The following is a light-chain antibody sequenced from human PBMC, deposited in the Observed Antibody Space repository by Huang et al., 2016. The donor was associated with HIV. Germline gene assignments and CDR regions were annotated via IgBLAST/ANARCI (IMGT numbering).Light chain of an antibody. CDR2: GST. Sequence: FVMTLTPAPLRVSPGGRAALSCRASQSVSTNLAWYQQKPGQTPRLIIYGSTTRATGVPDRFSGSGSGTDFTLTINSLQSEDVGIYYCQQYNNWHLTFGGGTKVE. J-gene: IGKJ4*01. CDR1: QSVSTN. CDR3: QQYNNWHLT. V-gene: IGKV3-15*01.